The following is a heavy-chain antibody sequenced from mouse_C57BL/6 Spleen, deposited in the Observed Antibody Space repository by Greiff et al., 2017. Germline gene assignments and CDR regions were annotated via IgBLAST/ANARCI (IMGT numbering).Heavy chain of an antibody. CDR3: ARGGDYYGRGYGWYFDV. Sequence: VQLQQPGAELVRPGSSVKLSCKASGYTFTSYWMHWVKQRPIQGLEWIGNIDPSDSETHYNQKFKDKATLTVDKSSSTAYMQLSSLTSEDSAVYYCARGGDYYGRGYGWYFDVWGTGTTVTVSS. J-gene: IGHJ1*03. CDR1: GYTFTSYW. D-gene: IGHD1-1*01. CDR2: IDPSDSET. V-gene: IGHV1-52*01.